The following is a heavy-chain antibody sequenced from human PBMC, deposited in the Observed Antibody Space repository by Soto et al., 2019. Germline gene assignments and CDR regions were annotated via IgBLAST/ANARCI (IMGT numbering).Heavy chain of an antibody. CDR2: MSYDGSNT. D-gene: IGHD6-19*01. Sequence: QVQLVESGGGVVQPGRSLRLSCAASGFTFSTYAMHWVRQAPGKGLEWVAVMSYDGSNTYYSDSVKGRFIISRDNSKNTLYRQMNSLRGDDTAVYYCARDPGIRGWYLGPDYWGQGTLVTVSS. J-gene: IGHJ4*02. CDR3: ARDPGIRGWYLGPDY. CDR1: GFTFSTYA. V-gene: IGHV3-30-3*01.